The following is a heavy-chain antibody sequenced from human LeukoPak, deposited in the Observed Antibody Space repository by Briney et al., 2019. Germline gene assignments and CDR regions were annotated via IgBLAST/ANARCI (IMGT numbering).Heavy chain of an antibody. CDR2: VFYSGKT. CDR3: ARDFYSSGWYNYYYMDV. Sequence: SETLSLTCSVSGDYINTGHWWSWVRQPPGKGLEWIGEVFYSGKTDFNPSLKNRVTISLDKSKNQFSLKLTSVTAADTAVYYCARDFYSSGWYNYYYMDVWGKGTTVTVSS. D-gene: IGHD6-19*01. CDR1: GDYINTGHW. J-gene: IGHJ6*03. V-gene: IGHV4-4*02.